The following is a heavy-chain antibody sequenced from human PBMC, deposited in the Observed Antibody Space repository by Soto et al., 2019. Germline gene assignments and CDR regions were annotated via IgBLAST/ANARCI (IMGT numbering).Heavy chain of an antibody. CDR2: IYYSGTT. CDR3: ARGVVGATRFDP. Sequence: QVHLQESGPGLVKTSETLSLTCTVSGGLISTYYWSWIRQPPGKGLEYIGYIYYSGTTNYNPSLKNRVTLFIDTSKSQFSLKLISVTPADTAVYYFARGVVGATRFDPWGPGTLVTVSS. J-gene: IGHJ5*02. D-gene: IGHD1-26*01. CDR1: GGLISTYY. V-gene: IGHV4-59*01.